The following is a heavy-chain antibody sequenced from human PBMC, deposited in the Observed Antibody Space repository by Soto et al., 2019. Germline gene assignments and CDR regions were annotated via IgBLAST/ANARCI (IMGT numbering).Heavy chain of an antibody. Sequence: ASVKVSCKASGYTFTSYGISWVRQAPGQGLEWMGWISAYNGNTNYAQKLQGRVTMTTDTSTSTAYMELRSLRSDDTAVYYCARVHPLAIFGVVIIRWFDPWGQGTLVTVSS. D-gene: IGHD3-3*01. CDR1: GYTFTSYG. V-gene: IGHV1-18*01. CDR2: ISAYNGNT. J-gene: IGHJ5*02. CDR3: ARVHPLAIFGVVIIRWFDP.